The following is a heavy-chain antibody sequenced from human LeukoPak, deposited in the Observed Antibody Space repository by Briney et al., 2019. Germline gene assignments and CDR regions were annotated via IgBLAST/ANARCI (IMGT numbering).Heavy chain of an antibody. Sequence: GGSLRLSCAASGFTFSSYAMHWVRQAPGKGLEWVAVISYDGSNKYYADSVKGRFTISRDNSKNTLYLQMNSLRAEDTAVYYCAKDFAGSYFLYYYYYGMDVWGQGTTVTVSS. CDR1: GFTFSSYA. J-gene: IGHJ6*02. V-gene: IGHV3-30*04. D-gene: IGHD1-26*01. CDR2: ISYDGSNK. CDR3: AKDFAGSYFLYYYYYGMDV.